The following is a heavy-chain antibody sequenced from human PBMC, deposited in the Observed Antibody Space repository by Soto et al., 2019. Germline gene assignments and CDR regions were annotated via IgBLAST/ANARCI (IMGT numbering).Heavy chain of an antibody. D-gene: IGHD3-22*01. CDR2: VYHTGTT. Sequence: PSETLSLTCAVYGGSISGYYWRWIRQPPGKGLEWIAEVYHTGTTNYNPSLKSRVTMSVDTSKDQFSLKLTSVTAADTAVYYCGSLDYHDSSGSVGFWGQGTLVTVSS. J-gene: IGHJ4*02. V-gene: IGHV4-34*01. CDR3: GSLDYHDSSGSVGF. CDR1: GGSISGYY.